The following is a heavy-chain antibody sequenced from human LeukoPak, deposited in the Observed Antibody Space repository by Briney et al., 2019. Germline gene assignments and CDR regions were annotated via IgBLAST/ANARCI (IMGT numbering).Heavy chain of an antibody. V-gene: IGHV1-24*01. Sequence: ASVKVSCKVSGYALTELSMHWVRQGPGKGLEWVGGFDPEDGETIYAQKFQGRVTMTEDTSTDTAYMELSSLRSEDTAVYYCATYYYGSGSYYKLNWFDPWGQGTLVTVSS. CDR2: FDPEDGET. CDR3: ATYYYGSGSYYKLNWFDP. D-gene: IGHD3-10*01. J-gene: IGHJ5*02. CDR1: GYALTELS.